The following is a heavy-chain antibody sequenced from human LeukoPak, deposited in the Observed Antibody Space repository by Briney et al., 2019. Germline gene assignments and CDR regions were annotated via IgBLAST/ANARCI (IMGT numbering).Heavy chain of an antibody. J-gene: IGHJ6*02. CDR1: GFSFSDYY. D-gene: IGHD3-22*01. V-gene: IGHV3-11*01. Sequence: GGSLRLSCVACGFSFSDYYMSWIRQAPGRGLKWISYISGSGSDLYYADSVKGRFTISRDNANNSLYLQMNSLRAEDTAVYYCARSIGYYYTMDVWGQGTTVTVSS. CDR3: ARSIGYYYTMDV. CDR2: ISGSGSDL.